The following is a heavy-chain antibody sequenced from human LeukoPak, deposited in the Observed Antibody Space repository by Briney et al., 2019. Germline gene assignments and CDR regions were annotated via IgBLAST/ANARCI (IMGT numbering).Heavy chain of an antibody. CDR3: ARDLGGYSGYDFLY. Sequence: GRSLRLSCAASGFTFSSYAMHWVRQAPRKGLEWVAVISYDGSNKYYADSVKGRFTISRDNSKNTLHLQMNSLRAEDTAVYYCARDLGGYSGYDFLYWGPGTRVTVSS. D-gene: IGHD5-12*01. V-gene: IGHV3-30-3*01. CDR2: ISYDGSNK. CDR1: GFTFSSYA. J-gene: IGHJ4*02.